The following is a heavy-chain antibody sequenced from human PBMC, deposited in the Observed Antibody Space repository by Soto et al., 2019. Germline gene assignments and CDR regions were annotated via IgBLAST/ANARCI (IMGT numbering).Heavy chain of an antibody. CDR3: ARGRVGTAYFDY. V-gene: IGHV3-48*02. CDR2: ITSSSTTI. D-gene: IGHD2-21*02. CDR1: GFTFTGNS. J-gene: IGHJ4*02. Sequence: GGSLRLSCAASGFTFTGNSMNWVRQAPGKGLEWISYITSSSTTIYYADSVKGRFTISRDNAKNSVYLQLNSLRDEDTALYYCARGRVGTAYFDYWGQGALVTVSS.